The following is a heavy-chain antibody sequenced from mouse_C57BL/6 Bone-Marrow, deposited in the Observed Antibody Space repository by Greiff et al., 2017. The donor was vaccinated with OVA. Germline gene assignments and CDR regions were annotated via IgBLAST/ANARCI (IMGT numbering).Heavy chain of an antibody. CDR3: ARDAPYYYGSSWAMDY. V-gene: IGHV7-1*01. D-gene: IGHD1-1*01. CDR2: SRNKANDYTT. J-gene: IGHJ4*01. Sequence: EVKVVESGGGLVQSGRSLRLSCATSGFTFSDFYMEWVRQAPGKGLEWIAASRNKANDYTTEYSASVKGRFIVSRDTSQSILYLQMNALRAEDTAIYYCARDAPYYYGSSWAMDYWGQGTSVTVSS. CDR1: GFTFSDFY.